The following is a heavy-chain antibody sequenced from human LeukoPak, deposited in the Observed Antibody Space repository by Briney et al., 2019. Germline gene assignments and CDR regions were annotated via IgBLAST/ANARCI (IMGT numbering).Heavy chain of an antibody. Sequence: PGGSLRLSCAASGFTFSNYWMSWVRQAPGRGLEWVANIKQDGSEKYYVDSVKGRFAISRDNAKTSLYLQMNSLTAEDTAVYYCASTQYSSGWRDYFDYWGQGTLVTVSA. J-gene: IGHJ4*02. CDR3: ASTQYSSGWRDYFDY. V-gene: IGHV3-7*01. CDR1: GFTFSNYW. D-gene: IGHD6-19*01. CDR2: IKQDGSEK.